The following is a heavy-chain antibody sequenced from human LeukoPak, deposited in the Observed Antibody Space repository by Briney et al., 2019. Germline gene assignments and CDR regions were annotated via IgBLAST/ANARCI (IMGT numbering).Heavy chain of an antibody. Sequence: SETLSLTCTVSGGSISSSSYYWGWIRQPPGKGLEWIGSIYYSGSTYYNPSLKSRVTISVDTSKNQFSLKLSSVTAADTAVYYCARVGLRYSGYDLRAKFDPWGQGTLVTVSS. D-gene: IGHD5-12*01. CDR3: ARVGLRYSGYDLRAKFDP. V-gene: IGHV4-39*07. J-gene: IGHJ5*02. CDR2: IYYSGST. CDR1: GGSISSSSYY.